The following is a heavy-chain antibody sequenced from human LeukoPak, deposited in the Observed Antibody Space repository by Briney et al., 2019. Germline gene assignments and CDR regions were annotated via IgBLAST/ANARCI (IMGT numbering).Heavy chain of an antibody. CDR2: IKQDGSEK. D-gene: IGHD6-19*01. CDR1: GFTFSTYW. CDR3: ARIGYSSGWYAFYFDC. V-gene: IGHV3-7*01. Sequence: PGGSLRLSCAASGFTFSTYWMSWVRQAPGKGLEWVANIKQDGSEKYFVDSVKGRFTISRDTAKNSLYLQMTSVRAEDTAVYYCARIGYSSGWYAFYFDCWGQGTLVTVSS. J-gene: IGHJ4*02.